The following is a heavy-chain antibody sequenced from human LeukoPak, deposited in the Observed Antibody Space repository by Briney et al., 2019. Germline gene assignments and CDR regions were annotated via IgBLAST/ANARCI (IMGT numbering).Heavy chain of an antibody. V-gene: IGHV1-69-2*01. Sequence: ASVKISCKASGYTFTDYYMHWMKQAPGKGLEWMGRVDPEDGKTIYAEKFQGRVTITADTSIDTSYMQLSSLTSEDRAVYYCATYDFWSGFRFDYWGQGTLVTVSS. CDR2: VDPEDGKT. CDR1: GYTFTDYY. J-gene: IGHJ4*02. CDR3: ATYDFWSGFRFDY. D-gene: IGHD3-3*01.